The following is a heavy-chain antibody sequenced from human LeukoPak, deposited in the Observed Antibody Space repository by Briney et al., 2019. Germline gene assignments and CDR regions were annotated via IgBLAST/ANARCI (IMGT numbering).Heavy chain of an antibody. CDR1: GLSVSSNY. CDR2: IYSGGST. CDR3: ARVRAWFNCFDP. Sequence: GWSLRLSCAASGLSVSSNYMSWVRQAPARGVEGVSVIYSGGSTSYADPAKGRFTISRHNSKNTLYLQRNGLRPEDPAVYYWARVRAWFNCFDPWGQGTLVTVSS. D-gene: IGHD3-9*01. J-gene: IGHJ5*02. V-gene: IGHV3-53*04.